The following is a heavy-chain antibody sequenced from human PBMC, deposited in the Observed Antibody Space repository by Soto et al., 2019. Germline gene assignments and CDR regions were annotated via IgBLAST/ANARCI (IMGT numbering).Heavy chain of an antibody. J-gene: IGHJ6*02. Sequence: SETLSLTCAVYGGSFSGYYWSWIRQPPGKGLEWIGEINHSGSTNYNPSLKSRVTISVDTSRNQFSLKPSSVTAADTAVYYCARVGGYCSSTSCYVTPLYYYYGMDVWGQGTTVTVSS. V-gene: IGHV4-34*01. CDR2: INHSGST. D-gene: IGHD2-2*01. CDR3: ARVGGYCSSTSCYVTPLYYYYGMDV. CDR1: GGSFSGYY.